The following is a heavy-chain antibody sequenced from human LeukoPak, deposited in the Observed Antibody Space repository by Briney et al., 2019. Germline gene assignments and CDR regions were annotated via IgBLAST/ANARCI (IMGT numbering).Heavy chain of an antibody. CDR3: ARDRGYCTNGVCSRRAGFDY. CDR1: GYTFTGYY. V-gene: IGHV1-8*02. Sequence: GASVKVSCKASGYTFTGYYMHWVRQAPGQGLEWMGWMNPNSGNTGYAQKFQGRVTMTRNTSISTAYMELSSLRSEDTAVYYCARDRGYCTNGVCSRRAGFDYWGQGTLVTVSS. D-gene: IGHD2-8*01. CDR2: MNPNSGNT. J-gene: IGHJ4*02.